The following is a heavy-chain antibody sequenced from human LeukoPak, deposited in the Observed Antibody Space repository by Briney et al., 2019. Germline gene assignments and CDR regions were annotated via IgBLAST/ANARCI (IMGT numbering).Heavy chain of an antibody. CDR3: AKEYGSGSYYPY. V-gene: IGHV3-74*01. D-gene: IGHD3-10*01. CDR1: GIIFSNYW. J-gene: IGHJ4*02. Sequence: GGSLRLSCAASGIIFSNYWMHWVRQAPGKGLVWVSRINRDGSSTYYADSVKGRFTISRDDSKDTLYLQMNSLRAEDTAVYYCAKEYGSGSYYPYWGQGTLVTVSS. CDR2: INRDGSST.